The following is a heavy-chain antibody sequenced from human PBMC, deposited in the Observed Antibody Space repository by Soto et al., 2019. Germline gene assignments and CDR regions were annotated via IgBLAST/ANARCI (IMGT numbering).Heavy chain of an antibody. CDR3: ARRLWSGYIPN. Sequence: QVQLQESGPGLVKPSETLSLTCTVSGGSISSYYWSWIRQPPGKGLEWIGYIYYSGSTNYNPSLKSRVTISVDTSKNQFSLKLSSVTAADTAVYYCARRLWSGYIPNWGQGTLVTVSS. CDR1: GGSISSYY. CDR2: IYYSGST. V-gene: IGHV4-59*08. J-gene: IGHJ4*02. D-gene: IGHD3-3*01.